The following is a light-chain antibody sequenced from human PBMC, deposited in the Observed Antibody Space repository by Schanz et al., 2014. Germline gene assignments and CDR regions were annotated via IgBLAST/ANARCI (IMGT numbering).Light chain of an antibody. V-gene: IGLV2-14*02. J-gene: IGLJ3*02. Sequence: QSVLTQPASVSGSPGQSITISCTGTSSDVGSYNLVSWYQQHPGKAPKLMIYEVSQWPSGVSDRFSGSKSGNTASLTISGLQSEDEATYYCAAWDDSLKGWVFGGGTKLTVL. CDR1: SSDVGSYNL. CDR2: EVS. CDR3: AAWDDSLKGWV.